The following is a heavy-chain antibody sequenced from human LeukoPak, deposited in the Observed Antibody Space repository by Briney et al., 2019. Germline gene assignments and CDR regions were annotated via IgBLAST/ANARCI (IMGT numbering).Heavy chain of an antibody. J-gene: IGHJ4*02. CDR2: IYSGGST. CDR3: ARDVGMATTY. D-gene: IGHD5-24*01. Sequence: GRSMTLSSAASALTVSSNYMSWVRQAPGNGLEWVAVIYSGGSTYYADSVKGRFTISRDNSNNTLYLQMNSLRAEDTAVYYCARDVGMATTYWGQGTLVTVSS. CDR1: ALTVSSNY. V-gene: IGHV3-53*01.